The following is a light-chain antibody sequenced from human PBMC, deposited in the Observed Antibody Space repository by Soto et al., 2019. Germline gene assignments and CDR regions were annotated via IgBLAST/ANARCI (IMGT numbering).Light chain of an antibody. CDR3: QPANTFPLN. CDR2: AAS. CDR1: QGISSW. J-gene: IGKJ5*01. Sequence: DIQMTQSPSSVSGSVAGRGTITCRASQGISSWLAWYTKKPGKAHKLLIYAASSLQSGVPSRFSGSGSGTHGTLNIRSLQPEEGATDYCQPANTFPLNFGQGTQLEIK. V-gene: IGKV1-12*01.